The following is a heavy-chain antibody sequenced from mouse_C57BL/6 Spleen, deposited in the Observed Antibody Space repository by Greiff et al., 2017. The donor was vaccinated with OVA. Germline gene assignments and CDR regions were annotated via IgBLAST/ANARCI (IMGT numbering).Heavy chain of an antibody. CDR3: AKVLLRSFDY. Sequence: QVQLQQPGAELVKPGASVKLSCKASGYTFTSYWMHWVKQRPGQGLEWIGMIHPNSGSTNYNEKFKSKATLTVDKSSSTDYMQLSSLTSEDSAVSYCAKVLLRSFDYWGKGTTLTVSS. CDR2: IHPNSGST. CDR1: GYTFTSYW. J-gene: IGHJ2*01. D-gene: IGHD1-1*01. V-gene: IGHV1-64*01.